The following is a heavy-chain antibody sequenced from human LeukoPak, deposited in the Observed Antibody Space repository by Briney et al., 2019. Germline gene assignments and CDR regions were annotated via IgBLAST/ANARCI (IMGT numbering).Heavy chain of an antibody. CDR2: ISWNSGSI. V-gene: IGHV3-9*01. D-gene: IGHD4-23*01. J-gene: IGHJ4*02. CDR3: AKDSGGNGIFDY. Sequence: PGGSLRLSCAASGFTFDDYAMHWVRHAPGKGLEWVSGISWNSGSIGYADSVKGRFTISRDNAKNSLYLQMNSLRAEDTALYYCAKDSGGNGIFDYWGQGTLVTVSS. CDR1: GFTFDDYA.